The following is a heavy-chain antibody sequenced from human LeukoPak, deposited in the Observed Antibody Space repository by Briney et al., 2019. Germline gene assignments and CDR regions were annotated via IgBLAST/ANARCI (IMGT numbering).Heavy chain of an antibody. CDR3: ARFGRPPLYYDFWVTTDAFDI. J-gene: IGHJ3*02. Sequence: SETLSLTCTVSGGSISSGGYYWSWIRQPPGKGLEWIGYIYHSGSTYYNPSLKSRVTMSVDTSKNQFSLKLSSVTAADSAVYYCARFGRPPLYYDFWVTTDAFDIWGQGTMVTVSS. CDR2: IYHSGST. V-gene: IGHV4-30-2*01. CDR1: GGSISSGGYY. D-gene: IGHD3-3*01.